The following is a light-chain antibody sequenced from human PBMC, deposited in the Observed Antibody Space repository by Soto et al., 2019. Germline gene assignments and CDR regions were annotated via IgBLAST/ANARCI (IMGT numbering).Light chain of an antibody. CDR3: QQYSNSPYT. J-gene: IGKJ2*01. V-gene: IGKV3-20*01. CDR2: AAS. CDR1: QSVSSSY. Sequence: EIVLTQSPGTLSLSPGERATLSCRASQSVSSSYLAWYQQKPGQAPRLLIYAASSRATGLPDRFSGSGSGTDFALPISRLEPDDFAVYYCQQYSNSPYTFGQGTKLEIK.